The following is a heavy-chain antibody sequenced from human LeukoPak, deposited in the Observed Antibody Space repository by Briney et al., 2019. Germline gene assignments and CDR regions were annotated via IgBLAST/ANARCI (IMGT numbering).Heavy chain of an antibody. D-gene: IGHD6-6*01. CDR1: GGSISSYY. CDR2: IYYSGST. CDR3: ARSIAARIFDY. V-gene: IGHV4-59*01. Sequence: KASETLSLTCTVSGGSISSYYWSWIRQPPGKGLEWIGYIYYSGSTNYNPSLKSRVTISVDTSKNQFSLKLSSVTAADTAVYYCARSIAARIFDYWGQGTLVTVSS. J-gene: IGHJ4*02.